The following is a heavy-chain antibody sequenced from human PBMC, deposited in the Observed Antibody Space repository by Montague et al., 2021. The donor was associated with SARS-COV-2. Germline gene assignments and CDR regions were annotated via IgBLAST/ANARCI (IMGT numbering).Heavy chain of an antibody. D-gene: IGHD2-21*01. CDR1: GDFISPYY. Sequence: SETLSLTCTVSGDFISPYYLNWIRQSPGKRPEWIGNIYYSGSTNYNPSLMSRVTISVDTSKSHVSLKLSSVTAADTAVYYCVRGAYGGGAPFDYGGQGALVTVSS. V-gene: IGHV4-59*01. CDR2: IYYSGST. CDR3: VRGAYGGGAPFDY. J-gene: IGHJ4*02.